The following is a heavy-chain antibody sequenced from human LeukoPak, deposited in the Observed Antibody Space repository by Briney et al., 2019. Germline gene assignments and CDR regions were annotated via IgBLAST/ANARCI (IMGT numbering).Heavy chain of an antibody. CDR3: ARLIEMDYDSNVAFDI. CDR1: GGSISSSSYY. D-gene: IGHD3-22*01. V-gene: IGHV4-39*07. Sequence: SETLSLTCTVSGGSISSSSYYWGWIRQPPGKGLEWIGSIYYSGSTYYNPSLKSRVTISVDTSKNQFSLKLSSVTAADTAVYYCARLIEMDYDSNVAFDIWGQGTMVTVSS. J-gene: IGHJ3*02. CDR2: IYYSGST.